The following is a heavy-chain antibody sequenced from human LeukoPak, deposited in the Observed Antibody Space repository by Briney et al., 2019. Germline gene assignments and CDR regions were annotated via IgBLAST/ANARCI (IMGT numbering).Heavy chain of an antibody. CDR3: ARWGGSYLNWFDP. V-gene: IGHV4-4*02. Sequence: SETLSLTCSVSGGSITSSNWWSWVRQPPGKGLEWIGEISQSRNTDYNSSLKSRVTISVDTSKNQFSLKLSSVTAADTAVYYCARWGGSYLNWFDPWGQGTLVTVSS. J-gene: IGHJ5*02. CDR1: GGSITSSNW. CDR2: ISQSRNT. D-gene: IGHD1-26*01.